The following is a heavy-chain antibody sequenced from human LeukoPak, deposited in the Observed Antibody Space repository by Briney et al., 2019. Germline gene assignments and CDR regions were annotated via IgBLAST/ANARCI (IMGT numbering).Heavy chain of an antibody. CDR2: IYTSGST. J-gene: IGHJ4*02. Sequence: PSQTLSLTCTVSGGSISSGSYYWSWIRQPAGKGLEWIGRIYTSGSTNYNPSPNSRVTISVDTSKNQFSLKLSSVTAADMAIYYCAGGPHWLAHDYWGQGTLVTVSS. V-gene: IGHV4-61*02. CDR1: GGSISSGSYY. D-gene: IGHD6-19*01. CDR3: AGGPHWLAHDY.